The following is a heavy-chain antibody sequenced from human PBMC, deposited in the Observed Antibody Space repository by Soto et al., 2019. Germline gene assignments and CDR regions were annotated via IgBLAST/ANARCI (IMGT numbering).Heavy chain of an antibody. CDR3: ARYSSNWFQTEGMDF. D-gene: IGHD6-13*01. CDR2: IDASGNS. Sequence: SETLSLTCTVSGDSISSYYWNWIRQPAGKGLEWIGRIDASGNSNYNPSLKSRVTMSVDTSKKQFSLKVTSVTAADTAVYYCARYSSNWFQTEGMDFWGQGTTVTVSS. V-gene: IGHV4-4*07. J-gene: IGHJ6*02. CDR1: GDSISSYY.